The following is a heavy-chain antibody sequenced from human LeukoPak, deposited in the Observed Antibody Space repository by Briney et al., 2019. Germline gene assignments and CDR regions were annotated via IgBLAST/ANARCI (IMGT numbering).Heavy chain of an antibody. CDR2: ISSSSSTM. D-gene: IGHD3-16*02. V-gene: IGHV3-48*01. Sequence: GGSLRLSCAASGFTFSSYTMNWVRQAPGKGLERVSYISSSSSTMYYADSVKGRFTISRDNSKNTLYLQMNSLRAEDTAVYYCAKGYDYVWGSYRPFFDYWGQGTLVTVSS. J-gene: IGHJ4*02. CDR1: GFTFSSYT. CDR3: AKGYDYVWGSYRPFFDY.